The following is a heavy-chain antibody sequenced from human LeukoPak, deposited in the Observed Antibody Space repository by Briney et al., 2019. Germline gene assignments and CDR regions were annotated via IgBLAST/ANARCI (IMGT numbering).Heavy chain of an antibody. Sequence: GGSLRLSCAASGFTFSSYGIHWVRQAPGKGLEWVAVISFDGSNEYYADSVKGRFTISRDNSKNTLYLQMSSLRAEDTAVYYCARHWDIVPTWGRWFGPWGQGTLVTVS. D-gene: IGHD5-12*01. CDR3: ARHWDIVPTWGRWFGP. J-gene: IGHJ5*02. CDR2: ISFDGSNE. CDR1: GFTFSSYG. V-gene: IGHV3-30*03.